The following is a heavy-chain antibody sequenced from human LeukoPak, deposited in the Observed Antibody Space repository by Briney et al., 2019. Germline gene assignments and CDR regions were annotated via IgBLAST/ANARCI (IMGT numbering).Heavy chain of an antibody. V-gene: IGHV4-59*01. CDR2: IYYSGST. Sequence: KPSETLSLACTVSGGSISSYYWSWIRQPPGKGLEWIGYIYYSGSTNYNPPLKSRVTISVDTSKNQFSLKLSSVTAADTAVYYCARVGDYYDSSGYHNWFDPWGQGTLVTVSS. CDR1: GGSISSYY. J-gene: IGHJ5*02. D-gene: IGHD3-22*01. CDR3: ARVGDYYDSSGYHNWFDP.